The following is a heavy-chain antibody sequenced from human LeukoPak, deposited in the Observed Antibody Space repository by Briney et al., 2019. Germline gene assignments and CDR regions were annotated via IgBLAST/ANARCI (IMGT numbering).Heavy chain of an antibody. V-gene: IGHV5-51*01. Sequence: GESLKISCKASGYSFTTYWIAWVRQMPGKGLAWMGMIYPGDSDTRYSPSFQGQITISVDKSISIAYLQWSSPKASDTAMYYCARLLQGVAGTWGYWGQGTLVTV. D-gene: IGHD6-19*01. CDR3: ARLLQGVAGTWGY. CDR2: IYPGDSDT. CDR1: GYSFTTYW. J-gene: IGHJ4*02.